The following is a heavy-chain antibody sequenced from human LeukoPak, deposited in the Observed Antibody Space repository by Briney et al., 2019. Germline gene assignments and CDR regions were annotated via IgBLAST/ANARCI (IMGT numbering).Heavy chain of an antibody. Sequence: SETLSLTCGVSGGPVSGYYWSWLRQSPGKGLEWIGEITRYGNTNYNPSLKSRVIISKDTSKSQISLTLISLTAADTAVYFCARLDQLIVDYWYFDLRGRGTQVTVSS. CDR1: GGPVSGYY. CDR3: ARLDQLIVDYWYFDL. J-gene: IGHJ2*01. D-gene: IGHD2-21*01. V-gene: IGHV4-34*01. CDR2: ITRYGNT.